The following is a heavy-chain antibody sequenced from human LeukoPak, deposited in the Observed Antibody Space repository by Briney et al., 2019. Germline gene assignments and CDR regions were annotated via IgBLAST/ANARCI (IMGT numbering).Heavy chain of an antibody. V-gene: IGHV3-48*04. J-gene: IGHJ6*04. Sequence: GGSLRLSCAASGFTFSSYSMNWVRQAPGKGLEWVSYISSSGSTIYYADSVKGRFTISGDNAKNSLYLQMNSLRAEDTAVYYCAELGITMIGGVWGKGTTVTISS. CDR3: AELGITMIGGV. CDR1: GFTFSSYS. CDR2: ISSSGSTI. D-gene: IGHD3-10*02.